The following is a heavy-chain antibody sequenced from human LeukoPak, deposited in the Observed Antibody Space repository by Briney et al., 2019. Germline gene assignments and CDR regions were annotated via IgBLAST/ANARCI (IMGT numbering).Heavy chain of an antibody. J-gene: IGHJ3*02. D-gene: IGHD3-3*01. Sequence: GGSLRLSCAASGFTFSSYAMSWVRQAPGKGLEWVSAISGSGGSTYYADSVKGRFTISRDNSKNTLYLQMNSLRAEDTAVYYCANFPTRVSSYYDFWSADDAFDIWGQGTMVTVSS. V-gene: IGHV3-23*01. CDR2: ISGSGGST. CDR3: ANFPTRVSSYYDFWSADDAFDI. CDR1: GFTFSSYA.